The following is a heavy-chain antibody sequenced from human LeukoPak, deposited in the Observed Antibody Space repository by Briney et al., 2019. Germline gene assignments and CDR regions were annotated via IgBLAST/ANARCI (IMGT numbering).Heavy chain of an antibody. CDR1: GFTFSNYD. CDR2: IWFDGSNK. J-gene: IGHJ4*02. CDR3: ASSAGALIDC. V-gene: IGHV3-33*01. D-gene: IGHD6-19*01. Sequence: PGRSLRLSCAASGFTFSNYDMHWVRQAPDKGLEWVAVIWFDGSNKFYADSVKGRFTISRDNSKNTLYLQMNSLRAEDTAVYYCASSAGALIDCWGQGTLVIVSS.